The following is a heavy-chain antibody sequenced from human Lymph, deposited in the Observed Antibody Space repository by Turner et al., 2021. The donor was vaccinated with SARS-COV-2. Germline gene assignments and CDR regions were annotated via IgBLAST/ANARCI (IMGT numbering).Heavy chain of an antibody. D-gene: IGHD3-3*01. V-gene: IGHV1-2*02. CDR2: INPNSGGT. CDR3: ARDVERYNDFWSGYSGGYGLDV. CDR1: GYTSTSHY. J-gene: IGHJ6*02. Sequence: QVQLVQSGAEVKKPGASVTLSCKASGYTSTSHYMHWVRQAPGQGLEWMGWINPNSGGTNYAQKFQGRVTMTRDTSISTAYMELSRLRADDTAVYYCARDVERYNDFWSGYSGGYGLDVWGQGTTVTVSS.